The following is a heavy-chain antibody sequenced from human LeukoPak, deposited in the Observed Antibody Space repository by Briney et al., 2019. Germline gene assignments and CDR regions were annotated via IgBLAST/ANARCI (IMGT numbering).Heavy chain of an antibody. CDR3: ARVKPGYSSSWPFDY. J-gene: IGHJ4*02. CDR1: GFTFSSYS. V-gene: IGHV3-48*02. Sequence: GGSLRLSCAASGFTFSSYSMNWVRQAPGKGLEWVSYISSSSSTIYYAHSVKGRFTISRGNAKNSLYLQMNSLKDEDTAVYYCARVKPGYSSSWPFDYWGQGTLVTVSS. CDR2: ISSSSSTI. D-gene: IGHD6-13*01.